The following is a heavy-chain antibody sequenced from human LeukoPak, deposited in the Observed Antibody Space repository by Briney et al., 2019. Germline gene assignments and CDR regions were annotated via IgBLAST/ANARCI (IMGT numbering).Heavy chain of an antibody. CDR1: GFTFSSYA. CDR3: ARVPYSSGWYFDY. V-gene: IGHV3-30*14. Sequence: PGRSLRLSCAASGFTFSSYAMQWVRQAPGKGLEWVAVISYDGSNAYYADSVKGRFTISRDNSKNTLYLQMNRLRGEDTAVYYCARVPYSSGWYFDYWGQGTLVTVSS. CDR2: ISYDGSNA. J-gene: IGHJ4*02. D-gene: IGHD6-19*01.